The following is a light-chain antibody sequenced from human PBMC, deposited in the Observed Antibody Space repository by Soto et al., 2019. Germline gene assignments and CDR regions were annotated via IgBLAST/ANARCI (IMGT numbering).Light chain of an antibody. CDR2: DVS. CDR1: SSDVGAYNY. Sequence: QSALTQPASVSGSPGQSITISCTGTSSDVGAYNYVSWFQQHPGKAPRLIIYDVSNRPSGVSNRFSGSKSGNTASLTISGLQAEDEADYYCSYYTTSTTGVFGGGTKLTVL. CDR3: SYYTTSTTGV. V-gene: IGLV2-14*01. J-gene: IGLJ3*02.